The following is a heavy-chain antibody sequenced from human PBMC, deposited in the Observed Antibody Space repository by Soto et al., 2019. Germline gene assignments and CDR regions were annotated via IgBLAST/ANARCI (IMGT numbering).Heavy chain of an antibody. V-gene: IGHV3-23*01. D-gene: IGHD1-7*01. CDR1: GFTFTNYA. CDR2: ISFSGGST. CDR3: AKDWGTGTTSY. J-gene: IGHJ4*02. Sequence: EVQLLESGGGLVQPGGSLRLSCAASGFTFTNYAMTWVRQAPGKGLEWVSTISFSGGSTYYADSVKGRFTISRDNSKTMLYLQMNSLRAEDTAIYYCAKDWGTGTTSYWGQGTLVTVSS.